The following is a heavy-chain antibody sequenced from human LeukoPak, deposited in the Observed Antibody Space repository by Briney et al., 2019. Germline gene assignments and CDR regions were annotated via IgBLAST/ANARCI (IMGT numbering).Heavy chain of an antibody. Sequence: GGSLRLSCAAPGFTFSSYGMHWVRQAPGKGLEWVAVISYDGSNKYYADSVKGRFTISRDNSKNTLYLQMNSLRAEDTAVYYCASGGSYSLAFDIWGQGTMVTVSS. J-gene: IGHJ3*02. CDR1: GFTFSSYG. V-gene: IGHV3-30*03. CDR2: ISYDGSNK. D-gene: IGHD1-26*01. CDR3: ASGGSYSLAFDI.